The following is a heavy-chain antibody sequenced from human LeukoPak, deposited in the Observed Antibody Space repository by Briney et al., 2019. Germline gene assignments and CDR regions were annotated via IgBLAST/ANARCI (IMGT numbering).Heavy chain of an antibody. Sequence: GGSLRLSCAASGFTLSSSAMHWVRQAPGKGLEWVAVISHDGDRLYYTDSVKGRFTISRDISKSTLYLQLNSLRAEDTAVYYCARDRGKGTYLDSWGQGTLVTVSS. V-gene: IGHV3-30-3*01. D-gene: IGHD3/OR15-3a*01. J-gene: IGHJ4*02. CDR2: ISHDGDRL. CDR1: GFTLSSSA. CDR3: ARDRGKGTYLDS.